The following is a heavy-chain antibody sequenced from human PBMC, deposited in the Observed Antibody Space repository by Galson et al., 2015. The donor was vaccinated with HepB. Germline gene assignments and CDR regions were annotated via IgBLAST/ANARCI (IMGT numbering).Heavy chain of an antibody. CDR2: ISSSSVYI. V-gene: IGHV3-21*01. D-gene: IGHD2-8*01. J-gene: IGHJ4*02. Sequence: SLRLSCAASGFTFSSYIMHWVRQAPGKGLEWVPSISSSSVYIYYADSVKGRFTISRDNGKNSLYLQMNSLRAEDTAIYYCARGSNGADYWGQGTLVTVSS. CDR1: GFTFSSYI. CDR3: ARGSNGADY.